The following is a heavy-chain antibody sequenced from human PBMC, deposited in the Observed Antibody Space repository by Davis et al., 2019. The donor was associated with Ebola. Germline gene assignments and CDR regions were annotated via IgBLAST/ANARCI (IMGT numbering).Heavy chain of an antibody. V-gene: IGHV3-23*01. D-gene: IGHD6-13*01. CDR3: AKCQSSSWQYDY. CDR2: ISGSGTST. Sequence: GESLKIPCVASGFAFNNYAISRVLQAPGKGLEWVSTISGSGTSTFYADSVKGRFTISRDNSKNTLYLQMNSLRAEDTAVFYCAKCQSSSWQYDYWGQGTLVTVSS. J-gene: IGHJ4*02. CDR1: GFAFNNYA.